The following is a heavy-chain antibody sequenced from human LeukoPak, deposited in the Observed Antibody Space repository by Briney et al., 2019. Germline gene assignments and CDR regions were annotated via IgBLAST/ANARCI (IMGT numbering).Heavy chain of an antibody. Sequence: GGSLRLSCAASGFTFSTYSMNWVRQAPGKGLEWVSYISSSGSYIYYADSVKGRFTISRDNAKNSLYLQMNSLRAEDTAVYYCARDSRQLWPFGYWGQGTLVTVSS. CDR2: ISSSGSYI. CDR1: GFTFSTYS. D-gene: IGHD5-18*01. J-gene: IGHJ4*02. CDR3: ARDSRQLWPFGY. V-gene: IGHV3-21*06.